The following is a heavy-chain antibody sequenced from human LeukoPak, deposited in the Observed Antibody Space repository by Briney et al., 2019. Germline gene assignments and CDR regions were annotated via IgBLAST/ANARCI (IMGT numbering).Heavy chain of an antibody. V-gene: IGHV4-39*07. Sequence: PSETLSLTCTVSGGSISSNSYFRAWIRQPPGKGLEWIGSIYYSGTTYYNPSLRSRVTISLDTSKNQLSLKLSSVTAADTAVYYCASYCGGDCPTPYGMDVWGQGTTVTVSS. CDR3: ASYCGGDCPTPYGMDV. CDR2: IYYSGTT. CDR1: GGSISSNSYF. D-gene: IGHD2-21*02. J-gene: IGHJ6*02.